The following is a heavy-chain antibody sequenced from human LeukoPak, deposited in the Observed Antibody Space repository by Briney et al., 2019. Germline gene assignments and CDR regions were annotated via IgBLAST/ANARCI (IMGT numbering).Heavy chain of an antibody. Sequence: SETLSLTCTVSGSSISSYYWNWIRQPPGKGLEWIGYIYYSGSTNYNPSLKSRVTISVDTSKNQFSLKLSSVTAADTAVYYCARGPSDSSGYYHKFDYWGQGTLVTVSS. CDR3: ARGPSDSSGYYHKFDY. V-gene: IGHV4-59*01. CDR2: IYYSGST. D-gene: IGHD3-22*01. CDR1: GSSISSYY. J-gene: IGHJ4*02.